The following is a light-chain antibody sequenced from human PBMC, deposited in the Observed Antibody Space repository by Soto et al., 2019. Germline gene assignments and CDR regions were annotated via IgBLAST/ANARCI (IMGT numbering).Light chain of an antibody. CDR1: QSISGW. J-gene: IGKJ1*01. CDR3: QQYNSYS. V-gene: IGKV1-5*01. Sequence: DIQMTQSPSTLSASVGDRVTITCRASQSISGWLAWYQQKPGKAPKLLIYDASSLESGVPSRFSGTRSGTEFTLTISSLQPDDFATYYCQQYNSYSFGQGTKVDI. CDR2: DAS.